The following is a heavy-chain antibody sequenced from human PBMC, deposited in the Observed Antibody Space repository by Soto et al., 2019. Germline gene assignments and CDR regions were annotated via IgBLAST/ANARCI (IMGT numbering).Heavy chain of an antibody. CDR1: GFTFSSYG. CDR3: ARDNTGGLWGFDY. V-gene: IGHV3-33*01. Sequence: QVQLVESGGGVVQPGRSLRLSCAASGFTFSSYGMHWVRQAPGKGLEWVAVIWYDGSNKYYADSVKGRFTISRDNSKNTLYLQMNSLRAEDTAVYYCARDNTGGLWGFDYWGQGNLVTVSS. D-gene: IGHD3-16*01. CDR2: IWYDGSNK. J-gene: IGHJ4*02.